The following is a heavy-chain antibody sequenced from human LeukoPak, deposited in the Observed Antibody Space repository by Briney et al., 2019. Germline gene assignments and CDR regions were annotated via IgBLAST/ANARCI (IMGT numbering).Heavy chain of an antibody. V-gene: IGHV4-39*06. J-gene: IGHJ4*02. CDR1: GGSISSSSYY. CDR2: INHSGST. Sequence: SETLSLTCTVSGGSISSSSYYWGWIRQPPGKGLEWIGEINHSGSTNYNPSLKSRVTISVDTSKNQFPLKLSSVTAADTAVYYCARGKPIVVVPAAMEEFDYWGQGTLVTVSS. CDR3: ARGKPIVVVPAAMEEFDY. D-gene: IGHD2-2*01.